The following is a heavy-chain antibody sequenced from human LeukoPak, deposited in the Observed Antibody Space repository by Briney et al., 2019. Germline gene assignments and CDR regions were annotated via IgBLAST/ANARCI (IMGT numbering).Heavy chain of an antibody. CDR2: IYPGDSDT. V-gene: IGHV5-51*01. CDR3: ARPGVAAAIDPFDY. J-gene: IGHJ4*02. Sequence: GESLKISCKGSAYSFTSYWIGWGRQMPGKGLEWMGIIYPGDSDTRYSASFQGQVTISADKSISTAYLQWSSLKASDTAMYYCARPGVAAAIDPFDYWGQGTLVTVSS. D-gene: IGHD2-15*01. CDR1: AYSFTSYW.